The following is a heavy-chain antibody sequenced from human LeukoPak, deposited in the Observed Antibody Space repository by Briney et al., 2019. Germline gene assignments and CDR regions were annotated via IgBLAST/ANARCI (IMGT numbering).Heavy chain of an antibody. CDR3: AREGGFYRPLDY. J-gene: IGHJ4*02. CDR1: GVSITSYY. CDR2: IYHSGST. D-gene: IGHD3-3*01. V-gene: IGHV4-59*12. Sequence: SETLSLTCTVSGVSITSYYWSWIRQPLGKGLEWIGSIYHSGSTNDNPSLKSRLIMSVDLPENHISLKLTSVTAADTAVYYCAREGGFYRPLDYWGQGTLVTVSS.